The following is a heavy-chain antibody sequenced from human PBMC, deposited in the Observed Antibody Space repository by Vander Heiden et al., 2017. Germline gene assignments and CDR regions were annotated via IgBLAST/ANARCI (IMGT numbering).Heavy chain of an antibody. CDR3: VGSSWVGLDF. CDR2: INHFGST. D-gene: IGHD6-13*01. CDR1: GGSFSGYY. Sequence: QVQLQQWGAGLLKPSETLSLTCAVYGGSFSGYYWSWSRQPPGKGLEWIGEINHFGSTNYNPSLKSRVTISVDTSKNQFSLKLSSVTAADAAVYYCVGSSWVGLDFWGQGTLLTVSS. J-gene: IGHJ4*02. V-gene: IGHV4-34*01.